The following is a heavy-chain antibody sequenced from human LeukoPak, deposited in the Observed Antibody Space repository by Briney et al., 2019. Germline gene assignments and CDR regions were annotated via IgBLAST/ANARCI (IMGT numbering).Heavy chain of an antibody. D-gene: IGHD2-2*01. CDR2: INHSGST. V-gene: IGHV4-34*01. CDR3: ARPIDCSATTCSSPFHY. CDR1: GGSFRGYY. Sequence: SETLSLTCAVYGGSFRGYYWSWIRQPPGKALERIGEINHSGSTNHNPSLKSRVTISIDTSKNQFSLKLRSVTAADTAVYYCARPIDCSATTCSSPFHYWGQGSLVTVSA. J-gene: IGHJ4*02.